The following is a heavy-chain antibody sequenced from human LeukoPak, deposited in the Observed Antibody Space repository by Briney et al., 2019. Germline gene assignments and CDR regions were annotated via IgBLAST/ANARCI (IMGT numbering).Heavy chain of an antibody. J-gene: IGHJ6*02. CDR2: SNCSTGKT. D-gene: IGHD2/OR15-2a*01. Sequence: ASVKLSCKASGYTFTGHALHWVRQTPGEGLEWVAWSNCSTGKTEYSQNFEARVTVTRDTSASTVYMELSGLRSEDTAVYYCARSILIVPNTSYYYYYMDVWGQGTTVIVSS. CDR3: ARSILIVPNTSYYYYYMDV. V-gene: IGHV1-3*01. CDR1: GYTFTGHA.